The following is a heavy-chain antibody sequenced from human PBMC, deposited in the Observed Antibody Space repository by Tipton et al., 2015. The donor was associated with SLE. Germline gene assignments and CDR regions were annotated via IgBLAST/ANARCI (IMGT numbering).Heavy chain of an antibody. CDR1: GFTFRSYA. CDR2: ISGSGGST. Sequence: SLRLSCAASGFTFRSYAMSWVRQPPGKGLEWVSAISGSGGSTYYADSGKGRFTISRDNSKNTLYLQMNSLRAEDTAVYYCAKDVGWGSAFDIWGQGTMVTVSS. V-gene: IGHV3-23*01. J-gene: IGHJ3*02. CDR3: AKDVGWGSAFDI. D-gene: IGHD2-21*01.